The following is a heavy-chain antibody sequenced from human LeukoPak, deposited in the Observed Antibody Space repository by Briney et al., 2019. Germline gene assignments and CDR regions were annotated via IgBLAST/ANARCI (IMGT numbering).Heavy chain of an antibody. CDR3: ARDGGYCSSTSCYNYGMDV. CDR1: GGTFSSYA. CDR2: IIPIFGTA. V-gene: IGHV1-69*06. Sequence: GASVKVSCKASGGTFSSYAISWVRQAPGQGLEWMGGIIPIFGTANYAQKFQGRVTITADKSTSTAYMELSSLRSEDTAVYYYARDGGYCSSTSCYNYGMDVWGQGTTVTVSS. D-gene: IGHD2-2*02. J-gene: IGHJ6*02.